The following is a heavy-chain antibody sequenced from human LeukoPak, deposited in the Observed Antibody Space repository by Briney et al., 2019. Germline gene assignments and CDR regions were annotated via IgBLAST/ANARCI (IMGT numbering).Heavy chain of an antibody. J-gene: IGHJ6*03. D-gene: IGHD2-2*01. CDR2: INHSGST. CDR3: ERVRVVRASIYYYYYMDV. Sequence: SETLSLTCALYGECLSGYYWSWIRQPPGKGREWIGEINHSGSTNYNPSLKCRVTISVDTSKNQFSLKLSSVTAADTAVYDCERVRVVRASIYYYYYMDVWGKGTTVTVSS. V-gene: IGHV4-34*01. CDR1: GECLSGYY.